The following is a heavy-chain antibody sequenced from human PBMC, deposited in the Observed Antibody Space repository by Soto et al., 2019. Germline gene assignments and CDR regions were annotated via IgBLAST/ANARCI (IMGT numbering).Heavy chain of an antibody. Sequence: QVQLVQSGAEVKKPGSSVKVSCKASGGTFSSYAISWVRQAPGQGLEWMGGIIPIFGTANYAQKFQGRVTITADESTSTASMELSSLRSEDTAVYYCARDVHCSGGSCYSEYFQHWGQGTLVTVSS. D-gene: IGHD2-15*01. J-gene: IGHJ1*01. CDR1: GGTFSSYA. V-gene: IGHV1-69*12. CDR2: IIPIFGTA. CDR3: ARDVHCSGGSCYSEYFQH.